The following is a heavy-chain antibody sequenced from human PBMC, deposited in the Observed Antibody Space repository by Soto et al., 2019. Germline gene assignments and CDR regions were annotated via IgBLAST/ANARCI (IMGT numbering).Heavy chain of an antibody. J-gene: IGHJ6*02. CDR1: GYPFTTYF. CDR3: ARGGREVVGATPNFYGLDV. V-gene: IGHV1-46*01. D-gene: IGHD2-15*01. Sequence: QVQLVQSGAEVKKPGASVKLSCRPSGYPFTTYFLHWVRQAPGQGLEWMGIINPRSGDTDHTQKVQGRVNMPRDTSTATVYMDLSSLRSEDTAVYYCARGGREVVGATPNFYGLDVWGQGTTVTVSS. CDR2: INPRSGDT.